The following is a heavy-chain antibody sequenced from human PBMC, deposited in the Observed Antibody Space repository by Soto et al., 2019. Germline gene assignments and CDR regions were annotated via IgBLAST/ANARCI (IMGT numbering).Heavy chain of an antibody. D-gene: IGHD1-20*01. V-gene: IGHV4-61*01. CDR3: ARDNFGSLDY. CDR2: MSYIGTT. Sequence: SETLSLTCAGSGDSVSSGSHSWSWIRQPPGKGLEWVGYMSYIGTTNYNPSLKSRLAMSIDTSKNQFSMKLSSVTAADTALYFCARDNFGSLDYWGQGTLVTVS. CDR1: GDSVSSGSHS. J-gene: IGHJ4*02.